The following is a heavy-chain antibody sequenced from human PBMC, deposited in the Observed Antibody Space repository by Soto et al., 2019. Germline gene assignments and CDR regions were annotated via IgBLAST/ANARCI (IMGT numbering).Heavy chain of an antibody. CDR1: GGTFSSYA. Sequence: VKVSCKASGGTFSSYAISWVRQAPGQGLEWMGGIIPIFGTANYAPKFQGRVTITADESTSTAYMELSSLRSEDTAVYYCARGLTGTGYYYGMDVWGQGTTVTVSS. CDR3: ARGLTGTGYYYGMDV. D-gene: IGHD1-7*01. CDR2: IIPIFGTA. V-gene: IGHV1-69*13. J-gene: IGHJ6*02.